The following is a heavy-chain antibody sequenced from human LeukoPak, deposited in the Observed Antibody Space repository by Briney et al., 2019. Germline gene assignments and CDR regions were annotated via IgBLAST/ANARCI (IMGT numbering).Heavy chain of an antibody. J-gene: IGHJ6*03. CDR2: ISSSGSTI. CDR1: GFTFSSYE. Sequence: PGGSLRLSCAASGFTFSSYEMNWVRQARGKGREWVSDISSSGSTIYYADSVKGRFTISRDNAKNSLYLQMNSLRAEDTAVYYCARDCADYYYYMDVWGKGTTVTVSS. CDR3: ARDCADYYYYMDV. V-gene: IGHV3-48*03. D-gene: IGHD2-21*01.